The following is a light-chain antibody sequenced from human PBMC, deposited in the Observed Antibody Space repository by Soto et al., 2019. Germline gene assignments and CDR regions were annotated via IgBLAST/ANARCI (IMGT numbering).Light chain of an antibody. Sequence: EIVLTQSPATLSLSPGERATHSCRASQSVSSYLAWYQQKPGQAPRLLIYDASNRATGIPARFSGSGSGTDFTLTISSLEPEDFAVYYCQQRSNWPPTFGGGKKVEI. CDR2: DAS. V-gene: IGKV3-11*01. CDR1: QSVSSY. J-gene: IGKJ4*01. CDR3: QQRSNWPPT.